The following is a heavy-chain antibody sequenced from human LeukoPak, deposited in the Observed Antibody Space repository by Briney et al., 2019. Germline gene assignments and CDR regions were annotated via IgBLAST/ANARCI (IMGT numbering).Heavy chain of an antibody. J-gene: IGHJ6*02. D-gene: IGHD2/OR15-2a*01. V-gene: IGHV3-33*01. CDR1: GFTFSSYG. CDR3: ARDEYRYYYYYGMDV. Sequence: PGGSLRLSCAASGFTFSSYGMHWVRQAPGKGLEWVAVIWYDGSNKYYADSVKGRFTISRDNSKNTLYLQMNSLRAEDTAVYYCARDEYRYYYYYGMDVWGQGTTVTVSS. CDR2: IWYDGSNK.